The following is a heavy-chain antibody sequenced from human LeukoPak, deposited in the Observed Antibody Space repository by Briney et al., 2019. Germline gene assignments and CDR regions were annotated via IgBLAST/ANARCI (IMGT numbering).Heavy chain of an antibody. V-gene: IGHV1-2*02. CDR1: GYTFTGYY. Sequence: ASVKVSCKASGYTFTGYYMHWVRQAPGQGREWRGWINPNSGDTDYAQNFQGRVTMARDTSISTAYTELSRLTSDDTAVYYCARTWEPYSFNYWGQGTLVTVSS. D-gene: IGHD1-26*01. J-gene: IGHJ4*02. CDR2: INPNSGDT. CDR3: ARTWEPYSFNY.